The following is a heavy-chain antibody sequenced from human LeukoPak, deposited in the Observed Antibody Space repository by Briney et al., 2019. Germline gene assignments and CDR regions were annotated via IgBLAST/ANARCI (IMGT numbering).Heavy chain of an antibody. CDR1: GGSISSYY. J-gene: IGHJ3*02. CDR3: ARDRKLTIFGVAEPEADYAFDI. V-gene: IGHV4-59*01. Sequence: SETLSLTCTVSGGSISSYYWSWIRQPPGKGLEWIGYIYYSGSTNYNPSLKSRVTMSIDASKNQFSLKLTSVTAADTAVYYCARDRKLTIFGVAEPEADYAFDIWGQGTMVTVSS. CDR2: IYYSGST. D-gene: IGHD3-3*01.